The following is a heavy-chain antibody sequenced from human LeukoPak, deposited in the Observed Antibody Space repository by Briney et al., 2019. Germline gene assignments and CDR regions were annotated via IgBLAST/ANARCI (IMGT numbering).Heavy chain of an antibody. V-gene: IGHV3-23*01. D-gene: IGHD3-10*01. CDR3: AKLGVYYGSGSYYKDYFDY. CDR2: ISGSGGST. CDR1: GFTFSSYA. J-gene: IGHJ4*02. Sequence: PGGSLRLSCAASGFTFSSYAMSWVRQAPGKGLEWVSAISGSGGSTYYADSVKGRFTISRDNSKNTLYLQMNSLRAEDTAVYYCAKLGVYYGSGSYYKDYFDYWGQGTLVTVSS.